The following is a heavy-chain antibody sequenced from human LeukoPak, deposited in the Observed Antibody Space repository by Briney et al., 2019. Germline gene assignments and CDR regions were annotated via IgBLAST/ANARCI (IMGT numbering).Heavy chain of an antibody. CDR2: IYYSGST. CDR3: ARCGVISYYFDY. D-gene: IGHD3-22*01. V-gene: IGHV4-30-4*01. J-gene: IGHJ4*02. Sequence: SETLSLTCAVYGGSFNDYYWSWIRQPPGKGLEWIGYIYYSGSTYYNPSLKSRVTISVDTSKNQFSLKLSSVTAADTAVYYCARCGVISYYFDYWGQGTLVTVSS. CDR1: GGSFNDYY.